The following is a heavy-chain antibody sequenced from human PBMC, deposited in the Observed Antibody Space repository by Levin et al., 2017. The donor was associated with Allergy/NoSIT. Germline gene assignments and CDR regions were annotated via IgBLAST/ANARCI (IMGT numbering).Heavy chain of an antibody. Sequence: GGSLRLSCAASGFIFSSYAMTWVRQAPGKGLEWVSSLTGSGTSTYYVDSVKGRFTIFRDNSKNTLYLQMNSLRAEDTALYYCAKGPVFGPNDPFDVWGQGTMVTVSS. V-gene: IGHV3-23*01. CDR2: LTGSGTST. CDR1: GFIFSSYA. D-gene: IGHD3-10*01. CDR3: AKGPVFGPNDPFDV. J-gene: IGHJ3*01.